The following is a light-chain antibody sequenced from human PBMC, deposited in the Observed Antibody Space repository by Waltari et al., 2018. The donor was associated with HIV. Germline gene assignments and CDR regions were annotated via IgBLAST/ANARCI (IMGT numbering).Light chain of an antibody. CDR1: LDVLYSSNNKNY. CDR2: WAS. V-gene: IGKV4-1*01. J-gene: IGKJ2*01. CDR3: QQYYSTPYT. Sequence: DIVMTQSPDDLTGSLGARVTINCTSSLDVLYSSNNKNYLAWYQQKPGQPPKLLIYWASTRESGVPDRFSGSGSGTDFTLTISSLQAEDVAVYYCQQYYSTPYTFGQGTKLKI.